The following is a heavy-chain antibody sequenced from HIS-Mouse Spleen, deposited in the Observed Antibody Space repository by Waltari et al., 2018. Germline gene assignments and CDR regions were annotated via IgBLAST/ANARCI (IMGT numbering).Heavy chain of an antibody. CDR3: ARANTYYDFWSGYYRYYFDY. CDR2: IKQDGSEK. V-gene: IGHV3-7*01. CDR1: GFTFSSYW. J-gene: IGHJ4*02. D-gene: IGHD3-3*01. Sequence: EVQLVESGGGLVQPGGSLRLSCAASGFTFSSYWMSWVRQAPGKGLEWVANIKQDGSEKYYVDSVKGRFTISRDNAKNSLYLQMNSLRAEDTAVYYCARANTYYDFWSGYYRYYFDYWGQGTLVTVSS.